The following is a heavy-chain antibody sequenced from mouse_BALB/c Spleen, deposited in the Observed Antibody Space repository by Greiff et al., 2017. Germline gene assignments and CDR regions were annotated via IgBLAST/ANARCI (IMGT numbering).Heavy chain of an antibody. CDR1: GFAFSSYD. Sequence: EVKLMESGGGLVKPGGSLKLSCAASGFAFSSYDMSWVRQTPEKRLVWVAYISSGGGSTYYPDTVKGRFTISRDNAKNTLYLQMSSLKSEDTAMYYCARLGRYYFDYWGQGTTLTVSS. CDR3: ARLGRYYFDY. J-gene: IGHJ2*01. D-gene: IGHD4-1*01. V-gene: IGHV5-12-1*01. CDR2: ISSGGGST.